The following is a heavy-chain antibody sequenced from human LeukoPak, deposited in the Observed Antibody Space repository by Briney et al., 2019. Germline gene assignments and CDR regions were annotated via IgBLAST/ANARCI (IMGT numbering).Heavy chain of an antibody. CDR1: GGSISSSGYY. D-gene: IGHD1-26*01. CDR3: ARHEYSGSYYGLSWFDP. Sequence: SETLSLTCTFCGGSISSSGYYWGWIRQPPGKGLEWIASIYYSGSTYYNPSLKSRVTISVDTSKNQLSLELSSLTAADTAVYYCARHEYSGSYYGLSWFDPWGQGTLVTVSS. CDR2: IYYSGST. V-gene: IGHV4-39*01. J-gene: IGHJ5*02.